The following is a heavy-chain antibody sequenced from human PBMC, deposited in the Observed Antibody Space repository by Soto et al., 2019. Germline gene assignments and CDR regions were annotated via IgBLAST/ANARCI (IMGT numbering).Heavy chain of an antibody. Sequence: QVQLVQSGAEVKKPGSSVKVSCKASVGTFSSYAISWVRQAPGQGLEWMGGIIPIFGTANNAQKFQGRVTITADESTSTAYMELSSLRSEDTAVYYCAIKAGDGYNLHYYGMDVWGQGTTVTVSS. CDR2: IIPIFGTA. V-gene: IGHV1-69*12. D-gene: IGHD5-12*01. J-gene: IGHJ6*02. CDR3: AIKAGDGYNLHYYGMDV. CDR1: VGTFSSYA.